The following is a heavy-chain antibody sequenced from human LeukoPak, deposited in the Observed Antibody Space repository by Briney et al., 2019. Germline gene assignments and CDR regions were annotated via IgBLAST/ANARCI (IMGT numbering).Heavy chain of an antibody. CDR3: ARVMTANYYFDY. CDR1: GYTFTGYY. D-gene: IGHD2-21*02. Sequence: ASVKVSCKASGYTFTGYYMHWVRQAPGQGLEWMGWINPNSGGTNYAQKFQGRVTMTRHTSISTAYMELSRLRSDDTAVYYCARVMTANYYFDYWGQGTLVTVSS. CDR2: INPNSGGT. J-gene: IGHJ4*02. V-gene: IGHV1-2*02.